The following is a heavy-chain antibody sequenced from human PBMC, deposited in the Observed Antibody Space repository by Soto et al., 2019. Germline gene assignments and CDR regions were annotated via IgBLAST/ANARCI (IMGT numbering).Heavy chain of an antibody. Sequence: PGGSLRLSCAASGFTISDYYMSWIRQAPGKGLEWIGYSSNSGSYTRYADSVKGQFSISRDNAKNSLYLQINSLRGDDTSIYYCGRSGDNYNLLDYWGQGTPVTVSS. CDR2: SSNSGSYT. D-gene: IGHD1-1*01. CDR1: GFTISDYY. V-gene: IGHV3-11*06. J-gene: IGHJ4*02. CDR3: GRSGDNYNLLDY.